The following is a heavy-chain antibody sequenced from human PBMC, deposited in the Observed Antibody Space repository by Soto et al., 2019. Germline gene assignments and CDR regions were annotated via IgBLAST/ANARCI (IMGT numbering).Heavy chain of an antibody. V-gene: IGHV1-18*01. CDR2: ISAYNGNT. CDR3: ARYFGVVVAATTEGYYYMDV. J-gene: IGHJ6*03. Sequence: ASVKVSCKASGYTFTSYGISWVRQAPGQGLEWMGWISAYNGNTNYAQKLQGRVTMTTHTSTSTAYMELRSLRSDDTAVYYCARYFGVVVAATTEGYYYMDVWGKGTTVTVSS. CDR1: GYTFTSYG. D-gene: IGHD2-15*01.